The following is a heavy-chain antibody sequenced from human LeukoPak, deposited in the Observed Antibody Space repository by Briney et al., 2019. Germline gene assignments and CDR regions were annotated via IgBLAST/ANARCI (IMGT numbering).Heavy chain of an antibody. J-gene: IGHJ4*02. Sequence: ASVKVSCKASGYTFTSYGISWVRQAPGQGLEWMGWISAYNGNTNYAQKLQGRVTMTTDTSTNTAYMELRSLRSDDTAVYYCARDRNPPYYDTSGHYPHYFDYWGQGTLVTVSS. V-gene: IGHV1-18*01. D-gene: IGHD3-22*01. CDR3: ARDRNPPYYDTSGHYPHYFDY. CDR1: GYTFTSYG. CDR2: ISAYNGNT.